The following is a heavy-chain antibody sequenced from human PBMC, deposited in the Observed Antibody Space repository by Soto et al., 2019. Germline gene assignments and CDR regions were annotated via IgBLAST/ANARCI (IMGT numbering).Heavy chain of an antibody. D-gene: IGHD2-2*01. J-gene: IGHJ4*02. CDR3: ARDLGYCSSTSCYGGGLYDY. CDR1: GYTFTSYG. V-gene: IGHV1-18*01. CDR2: ISAYNGNT. Sequence: QVQLGQSGAEVKKPGASVKVSCKASGYTFTSYGISWVRQAPGQGLEWMGWISAYNGNTNYAQKLQGRVTMTTDTATSTAYMELRRLRSDDTAVYYGARDLGYCSSTSCYGGGLYDYWGQGTLVTVSS.